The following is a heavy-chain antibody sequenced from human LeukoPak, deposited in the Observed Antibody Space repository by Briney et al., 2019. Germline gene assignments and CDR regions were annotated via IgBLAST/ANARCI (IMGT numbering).Heavy chain of an antibody. Sequence: SVKVSCKASGGTFSTYAISWVRQAPGQGLEWMGRIIPVLGVANYAQRFQGRVTISADKSTSTAYMEVSSLRSEDTAVYYCATGIGTLWSGYYHDYWGQGTLVTVSS. J-gene: IGHJ4*02. CDR3: ATGIGTLWSGYYHDY. CDR1: GGTFSTYA. V-gene: IGHV1-69*04. CDR2: IIPVLGVA. D-gene: IGHD3-3*01.